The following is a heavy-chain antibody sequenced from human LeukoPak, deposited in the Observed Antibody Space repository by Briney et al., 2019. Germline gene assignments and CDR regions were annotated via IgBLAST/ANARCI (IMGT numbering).Heavy chain of an antibody. Sequence: ASVKVSCKASGYTFTGYFIHWVRQALGQGLEWMGWIIPHSGGTNYAQKFQGRVTMTRDTSISTAYMELSRLRSDDTAVYYCARTRSRVPNFDYWGQGTLVTVSS. J-gene: IGHJ4*02. V-gene: IGHV1-2*02. CDR3: ARTRSRVPNFDY. D-gene: IGHD3-3*01. CDR1: GYTFTGYF. CDR2: IIPHSGGT.